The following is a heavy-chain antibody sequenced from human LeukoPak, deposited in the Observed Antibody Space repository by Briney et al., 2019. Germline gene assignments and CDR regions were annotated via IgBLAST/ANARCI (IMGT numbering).Heavy chain of an antibody. V-gene: IGHV5-51*01. CDR3: ARIWFGDVAGGYFDY. J-gene: IGHJ4*02. CDR2: IYPGDSDT. Sequence: GGPLQTSAKGSGYTFTSSWSGWVRHIPGKGLNWMGNIYPGDSDTRYSPSFQGQVTLSAHTTISTAYLQWSSLKASDTAMYYCARIWFGDVAGGYFDYWGQGTLVTVSS. CDR1: GYTFTSSW. D-gene: IGHD3-10*01.